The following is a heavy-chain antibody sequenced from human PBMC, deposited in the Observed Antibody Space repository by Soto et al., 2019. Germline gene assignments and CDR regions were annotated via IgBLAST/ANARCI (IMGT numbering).Heavy chain of an antibody. J-gene: IGHJ4*02. CDR3: ATQPGYSSGWYGNY. Sequence: GASVKVSCKASGYTFTGYYMHWVRQAPGQGLEWMGGINPNNGGTNYAQKFQGWVTMTKDTSISTAYMELSSLRSEDTAVYYCATQPGYSSGWYGNYWGQGTLVTVSS. D-gene: IGHD6-19*01. CDR2: INPNNGGT. CDR1: GYTFTGYY. V-gene: IGHV1-2*04.